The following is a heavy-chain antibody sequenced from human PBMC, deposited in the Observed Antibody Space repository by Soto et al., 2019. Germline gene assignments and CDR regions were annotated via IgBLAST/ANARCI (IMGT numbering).Heavy chain of an antibody. V-gene: IGHV3-48*01. CDR3: GSSASPEAY. CDR2: INSASTSV. CDR1: GFIFNSYS. Sequence: EVQLVESGGGLVQPGGSLRLSCVASGFIFNSYSMNWVRQAPGKGLEWISYINSASTSVIYADSLKGRFTISRDNAKNSLYLPKNSPTAEDMSVCYCGSSASPEAYCCEGTLVTVSS. D-gene: IGHD3-22*01. J-gene: IGHJ4*02.